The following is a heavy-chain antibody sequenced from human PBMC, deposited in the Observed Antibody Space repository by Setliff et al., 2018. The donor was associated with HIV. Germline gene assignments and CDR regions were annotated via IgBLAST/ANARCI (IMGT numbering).Heavy chain of an antibody. CDR3: ARDDSNDFYSYAFDI. CDR2: IIPIFGTA. J-gene: IGHJ3*02. Sequence: GASVKVSCKASGGTFSSYAISWVRQAPGQGLEWMGGIIPIFGTANYAQKFQGRVTITTDESTSTAYMELRSLRSDDTAVYYCARDDSNDFYSYAFDIWGQGTMVTVSS. CDR1: GGTFSSYA. D-gene: IGHD3-22*01. V-gene: IGHV1-69*05.